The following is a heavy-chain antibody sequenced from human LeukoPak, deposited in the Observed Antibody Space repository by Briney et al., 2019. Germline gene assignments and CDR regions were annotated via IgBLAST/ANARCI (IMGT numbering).Heavy chain of an antibody. J-gene: IGHJ4*02. V-gene: IGHV4-39*01. Sequence: SETLSLTCTVSGXSISSRSDYWVWIRQPPGKGLEWLGSIYYSGSTSYNPSLKRRITISVDTSKNQFSLKLSAVTAADTAVYYCARRIDLAGSTFDYRGQGALVAVSS. D-gene: IGHD3-9*01. CDR1: GXSISSRSDY. CDR2: IYYSGST. CDR3: ARRIDLAGSTFDY.